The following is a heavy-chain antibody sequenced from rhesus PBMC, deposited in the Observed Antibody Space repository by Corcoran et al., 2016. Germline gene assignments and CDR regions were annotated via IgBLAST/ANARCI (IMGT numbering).Heavy chain of an antibody. Sequence: EVQLVQSGAAVKKPGASVTRPCKASGYTFTDYYLHWVPQDPGKGLEWMARVHPEVVEAVHAHKYTDRLTITADTSTAPAYMGLSSLGSEDTAVYYCATGYSMGASCGQGVVITVSS. CDR2: VHPEVVEA. J-gene: IGHJ6*01. V-gene: IGHV1-111*02. CDR1: GYTFTDYY. D-gene: IGHD5-24*01. CDR3: ATGYSMGAS.